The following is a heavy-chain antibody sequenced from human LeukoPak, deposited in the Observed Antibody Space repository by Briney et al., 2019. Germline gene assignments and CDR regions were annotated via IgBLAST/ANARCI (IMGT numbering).Heavy chain of an antibody. D-gene: IGHD1-26*01. CDR2: ISGSGGST. J-gene: IGHJ4*02. CDR1: GFTFSSYG. Sequence: PGGSLRLSCAASGFTFSSYGMSWVRQAPGKGLEWVSAISGSGGSTYYADSVKGRFTISRDNSKNTLYLQMNSLKTEDTAVYYCTTEVWWELFDFDYWGQGTLVTVSS. V-gene: IGHV3-23*01. CDR3: TTEVWWELFDFDY.